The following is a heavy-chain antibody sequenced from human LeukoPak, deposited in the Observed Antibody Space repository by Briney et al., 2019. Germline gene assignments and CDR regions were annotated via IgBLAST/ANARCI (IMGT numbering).Heavy chain of an antibody. CDR2: IYYSGST. J-gene: IGHJ3*02. V-gene: IGHV4-39*01. Sequence: MSSETLSLTCTVSGGLISISTYYWGWIRQPPGKGLEWIGSIYYSGSTYYNPSLKSRVTISVDTSKNQFSLKLGSVTAADTAVYYCVRGAVTALDDAFDIWGQGTMVTVSS. CDR3: VRGAVTALDDAFDI. CDR1: GGLISISTYY. D-gene: IGHD2-21*02.